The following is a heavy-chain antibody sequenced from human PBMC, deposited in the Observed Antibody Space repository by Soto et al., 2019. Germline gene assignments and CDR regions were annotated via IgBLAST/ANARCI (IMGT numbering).Heavy chain of an antibody. V-gene: IGHV3-30-3*01. CDR2: ISYDGSNK. CDR1: GFTFSSYA. J-gene: IGHJ5*02. D-gene: IGHD6-6*01. CDR3: ARDMYSSSSNWFDP. Sequence: QVQLVESGGGVVQPGRSLRLSCAASGFTFSSYAMHWVRQAPGEGLEWVAVISYDGSNKYYADSVKGRFTISRDNSKNTLYLQMNSLRAEDTAVYYCARDMYSSSSNWFDPWGQGTLVTVSS.